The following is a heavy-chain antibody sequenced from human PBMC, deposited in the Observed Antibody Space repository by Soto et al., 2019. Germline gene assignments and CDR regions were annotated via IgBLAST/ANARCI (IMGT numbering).Heavy chain of an antibody. V-gene: IGHV4-59*01. J-gene: IGHJ4*02. Sequence: SETLSLTCTVSGASIGSSYWSWIRQPPGKGLEWMGYIFYSGSTNYSPSLNSRVSITVDTSKNQLSLNLSSVTAADTAVYYCARDGSGEGCSGGKCYYFDYWGLGTLVTVSS. CDR1: GASIGSSY. D-gene: IGHD2-15*01. CDR2: IFYSGST. CDR3: ARDGSGEGCSGGKCYYFDY.